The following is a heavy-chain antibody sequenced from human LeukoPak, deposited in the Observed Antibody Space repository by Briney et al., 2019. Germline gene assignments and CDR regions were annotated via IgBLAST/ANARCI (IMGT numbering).Heavy chain of an antibody. J-gene: IGHJ1*01. Sequence: GGSLRLSCAASGFTFSSYAVSWVRQAPGKGLEWVSAISGSGGSTYYADSVKGRFTISRDNSKNTLYLQMNSLRAEDTAVYYCAKWLVGRYFQHWGQGTLVTVSS. CDR3: AKWLVGRYFQH. D-gene: IGHD6-19*01. V-gene: IGHV3-23*01. CDR2: ISGSGGST. CDR1: GFTFSSYA.